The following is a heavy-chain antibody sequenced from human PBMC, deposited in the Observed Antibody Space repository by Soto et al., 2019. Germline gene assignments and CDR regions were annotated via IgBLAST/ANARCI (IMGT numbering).Heavy chain of an antibody. CDR3: ARDGILAYCGGDCYSGVVSCDY. CDR2: ISSSSSYI. CDR1: GFTFSSYS. J-gene: IGHJ4*02. D-gene: IGHD2-21*02. V-gene: IGHV3-21*01. Sequence: EVQLVESGGGLVKPGGSLRLSCAASGFTFSSYSMNWVRQAPGKGLEWVSCISSSSSYIYYADSVKGRFTISRDNAKNSLYLQMNSLRAEDTAVYYCARDGILAYCGGDCYSGVVSCDYWGQGTLVTVSS.